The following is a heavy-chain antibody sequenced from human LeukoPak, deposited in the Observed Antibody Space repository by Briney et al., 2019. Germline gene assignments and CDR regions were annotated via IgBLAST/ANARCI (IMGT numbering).Heavy chain of an antibody. D-gene: IGHD3-10*01. Sequence: PGGSLRLSCAASGFTFSSYGMSWVRQAPGKGLEWVSAISGSGGSTYYADSVKGRFTISRDNSKNTLYLQMNSLRAEDTAVYYCAKDLNGALGSGSYYNWGQGTLVIVSS. V-gene: IGHV3-23*01. CDR2: ISGSGGST. CDR1: GFTFSSYG. J-gene: IGHJ4*02. CDR3: AKDLNGALGSGSYYN.